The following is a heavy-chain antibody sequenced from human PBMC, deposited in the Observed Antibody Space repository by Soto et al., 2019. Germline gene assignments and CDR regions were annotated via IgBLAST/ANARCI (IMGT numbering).Heavy chain of an antibody. CDR1: GGSISSGGYY. J-gene: IGHJ4*02. V-gene: IGHV4-31*03. Sequence: QVQLQESAPGLVKPSQTLSLTCTVSGGSISSGGYYWSWIRQHPGKGLEWIGYIYYSGSTYYNPSLESRVTISVDTSKNEFALKLSSVTVADTAVDDCARATGGGGDYWGQGTLVTVSS. D-gene: IGHD3-16*01. CDR3: ARATGGGGDY. CDR2: IYYSGST.